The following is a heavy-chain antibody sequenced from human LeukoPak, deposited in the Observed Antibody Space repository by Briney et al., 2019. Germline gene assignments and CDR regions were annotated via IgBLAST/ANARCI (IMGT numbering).Heavy chain of an antibody. CDR1: GGSISTYY. Sequence: SETLSLTCSVSGGSISTYYWSWIRQPPGKGLEWIGCVSYSGTTKYSPSLKSRVTISVDTSKNQFSLKLTSATAADTAVYYCARGNGDYVEYFQHWGQGTLVTVSS. CDR3: ARGNGDYVEYFQH. J-gene: IGHJ1*01. D-gene: IGHD4-17*01. V-gene: IGHV4-59*01. CDR2: VSYSGTT.